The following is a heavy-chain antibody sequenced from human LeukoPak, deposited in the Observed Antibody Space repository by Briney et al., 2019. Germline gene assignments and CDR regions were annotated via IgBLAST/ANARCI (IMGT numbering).Heavy chain of an antibody. D-gene: IGHD6-19*01. J-gene: IGHJ4*02. V-gene: IGHV3-48*01. CDR3: ARDIAVAGY. CDR2: ISSSSTI. CDR1: GFTFSSYS. Sequence: GGSLRLSCAASGFTFSSYSMNWVRQAPGKGLEWVSYISSSSTIYYADSVKGRFTISRDNAKNSLYLQMNSLRAEDTAVYYCARDIAVAGYWGQGTLVTVSS.